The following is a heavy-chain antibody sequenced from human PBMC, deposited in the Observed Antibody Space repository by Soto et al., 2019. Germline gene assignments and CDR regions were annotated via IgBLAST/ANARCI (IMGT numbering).Heavy chain of an antibody. V-gene: IGHV4-39*01. D-gene: IGHD5-18*01. Sequence: SETLSLTCTVSGGSISSSSYYWGWIRQPPGKGLEWIGSIYYSGSTYYNPSLKSRVTISVDTSKNQFSLKLSSVTAADTAVYYCARISGYSYGFDYYYYYMDVWGKGTTVTVSS. CDR2: IYYSGST. J-gene: IGHJ6*03. CDR3: ARISGYSYGFDYYYYYMDV. CDR1: GGSISSSSYY.